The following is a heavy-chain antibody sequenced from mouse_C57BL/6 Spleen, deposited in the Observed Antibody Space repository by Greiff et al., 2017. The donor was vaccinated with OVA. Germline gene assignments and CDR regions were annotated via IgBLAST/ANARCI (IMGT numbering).Heavy chain of an antibody. V-gene: IGHV14-4*01. CDR2: IDPENGDT. Sequence: EVKLQESGAELVRPGASVKLSCTASGFNIKDDYMHWVKQRPEQGLEWIGWIDPENGDTEYASKFQGKATITADTSSNTAYLQLSSLTSEDTAVYYCTTPRRGYLDYWGQGTTLTVSS. D-gene: IGHD3-1*01. J-gene: IGHJ2*01. CDR3: TTPRRGYLDY. CDR1: GFNIKDDY.